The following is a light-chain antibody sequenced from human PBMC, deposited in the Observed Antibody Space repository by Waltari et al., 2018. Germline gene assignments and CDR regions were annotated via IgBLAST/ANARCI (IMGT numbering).Light chain of an antibody. CDR2: GAS. CDR3: QHYLRLPST. V-gene: IGKV3-20*01. CDR1: QSVTRT. J-gene: IGKJ1*01. Sequence: EIVLTQSPGTLSLSPGERATLSCRASQSVTRTLACYQQKPGQAPRLLIYGASNRDTGVPDRFSGSGSGTDFSLTISRLEPEDFAVYYCQHYLRLPSTFGQGTKVEIK.